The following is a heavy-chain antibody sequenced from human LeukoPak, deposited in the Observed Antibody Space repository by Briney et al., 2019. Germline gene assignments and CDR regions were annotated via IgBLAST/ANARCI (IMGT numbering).Heavy chain of an antibody. Sequence: GGSLRLSCAASGFTFSRYDINWVRQAPGKGLEWVSYISSSSSTIYYADSVKGRFTISRDNAKNSLYLQMNSLRAEDTAVYYCARLIQLVDYWGQGTLVTVSS. J-gene: IGHJ4*02. D-gene: IGHD5-18*01. CDR3: ARLIQLVDY. V-gene: IGHV3-48*01. CDR2: ISSSSSTI. CDR1: GFTFSRYD.